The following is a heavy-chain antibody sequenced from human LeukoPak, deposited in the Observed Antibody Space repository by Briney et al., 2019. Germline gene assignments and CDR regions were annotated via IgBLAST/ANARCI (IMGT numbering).Heavy chain of an antibody. V-gene: IGHV3-21*04. Sequence: GGSLRLSCAVSGFTFSSYDMNWVRQAPGKGLEWVSSISSSSNYIHYADSVKGRFTISRDNAKNSLYLQMNSLRAEDTAVYYCAKDGGYYGSGSYDWYFDLWGRGTLVTVSS. CDR1: GFTFSSYD. CDR2: ISSSSNYI. D-gene: IGHD3-10*01. CDR3: AKDGGYYGSGSYDWYFDL. J-gene: IGHJ2*01.